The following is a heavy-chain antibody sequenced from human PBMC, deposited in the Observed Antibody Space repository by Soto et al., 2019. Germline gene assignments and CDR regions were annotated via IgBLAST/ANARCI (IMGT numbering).Heavy chain of an antibody. D-gene: IGHD1-20*01. CDR1: GYTFSSYG. V-gene: IGHV1-18*01. CDR2: ISVDNGNT. Sequence: QVQLVQSGPEVKKPGASVKVSCKASGYTFSSYGISWVRQAPGQGFEWMAWISVDNGNTNFAQRFQGRVTMTTDTGASTAYMELRSLRSDDTAVYYCASFNPADNRTPIGNPYYYYMDVWGEGTTVTVSS. J-gene: IGHJ6*03. CDR3: ASFNPADNRTPIGNPYYYYMDV.